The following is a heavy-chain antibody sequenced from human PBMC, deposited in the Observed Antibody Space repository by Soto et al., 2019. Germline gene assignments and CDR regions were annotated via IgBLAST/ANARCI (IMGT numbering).Heavy chain of an antibody. CDR3: TRGLSVTTRLWYYYYMDV. V-gene: IGHV3-49*03. D-gene: IGHD4-4*01. CDR1: GFTFGDYA. J-gene: IGHJ6*03. CDR2: IRSKAYGGTT. Sequence: EVQLVESGGGLVQPGRSLRLSCTASGFTFGDYAMSWFRQAPGKGLEWVGFIRSKAYGGTTEYAASVKGRFTISRDDCKTIASLQMNSLKTKDTAVYYCTRGLSVTTRLWYYYYMDVWGKGTTVTVSS.